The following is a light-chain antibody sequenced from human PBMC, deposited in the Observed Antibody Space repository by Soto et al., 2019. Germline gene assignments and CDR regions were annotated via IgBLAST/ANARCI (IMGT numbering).Light chain of an antibody. CDR1: QSILYSPNNKNY. CDR3: QQYGSSFT. V-gene: IGKV4-1*01. CDR2: WAS. Sequence: DIVMTQSPDSLAVSLGERATINCKSSQSILYSPNNKNYLAWYQQKPGQPPKLLIYWASTRESGVPDRFSGSGSGTEVTLTSSSLQAEDLAVYYCQQYGSSFTFGPGTQVDIK. J-gene: IGKJ3*01.